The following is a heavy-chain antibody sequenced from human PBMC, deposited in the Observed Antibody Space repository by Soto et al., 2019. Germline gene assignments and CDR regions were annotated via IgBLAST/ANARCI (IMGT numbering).Heavy chain of an antibody. CDR3: ASQGGSYYYYGIDV. J-gene: IGHJ6*02. Sequence: QVQLQESGPGLVKPSETLSLTCTVSGGSISSYYWSWIRQPPGKGLEGIGYIYYSGSTNYNPSLKSRVTISVDTSKNQFSLKLSSVTAADTAVYYCASQGGSYYYYGIDVWGQGTTVTVSS. CDR2: IYYSGST. CDR1: GGSISSYY. D-gene: IGHD1-26*01. V-gene: IGHV4-59*08.